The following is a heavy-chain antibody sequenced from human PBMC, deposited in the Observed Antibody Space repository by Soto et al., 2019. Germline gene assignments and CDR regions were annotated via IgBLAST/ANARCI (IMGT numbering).Heavy chain of an antibody. D-gene: IGHD1-26*01. CDR2: IRNRANSYTT. CDR1: GFTFSDRY. CDR3: GRRGTSGSVGLDY. J-gene: IGHJ4*02. V-gene: IGHV3-72*01. Sequence: PGGSLRLSCAVSGFTFSDRYMDWVRQAPGKGLEWVGRIRNRANSYTTEYAASVKGRFTISRDDSKNSLYLQMNSLKTEDTAMYYCGRRGTSGSVGLDYWGQGTLVTVSS.